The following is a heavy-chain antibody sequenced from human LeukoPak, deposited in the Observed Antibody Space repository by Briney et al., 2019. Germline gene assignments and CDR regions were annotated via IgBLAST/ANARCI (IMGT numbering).Heavy chain of an antibody. D-gene: IGHD6-19*01. V-gene: IGHV3-13*04. CDR3: VRAPPGSGWLIDY. CDR1: GFTFSSYD. J-gene: IGHJ4*02. CDR2: INTAGDI. Sequence: TGGSLRLSCAASGFTFSSYDMFWVRHGTGKGLEWVSAINTAGDINYPDSVKGRFTISRENAKNSLYLQMNSLRVGDTAVYYCVRAPPGSGWLIDYWGQGTLVAVSS.